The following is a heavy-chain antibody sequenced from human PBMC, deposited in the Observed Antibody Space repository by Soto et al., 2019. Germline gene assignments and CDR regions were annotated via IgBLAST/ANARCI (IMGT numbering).Heavy chain of an antibody. V-gene: IGHV4-59*01. CDR3: ARLAPPSGNWETDD. J-gene: IGHJ4*02. Sequence: SETLSHTCTGSGASISSYYWSWIRQPPGKGLEWIGYIYYSGSTNYNPSLKSRVTISVDTSQNQFSLKVSSVTATDTAVYYCARLAPPSGNWETDDWGQGTPVTLSS. CDR1: GASISSYY. CDR2: IYYSGST. D-gene: IGHD7-27*01.